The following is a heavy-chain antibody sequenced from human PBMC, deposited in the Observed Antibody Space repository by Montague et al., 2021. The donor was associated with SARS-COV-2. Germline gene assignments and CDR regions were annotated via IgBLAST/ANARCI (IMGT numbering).Heavy chain of an antibody. CDR3: AKDVEIGTYYYYGMDV. J-gene: IGHJ6*02. CDR1: GFTFGDYA. V-gene: IGHV3-9*01. D-gene: IGHD5-24*01. Sequence: SLRLSCAASGFTFGDYAMHWVRQAPGKGLEWVSGITRNSGSIDYADSVKGRFTISRDNAKNSLYLQMNSLRAEDTALYYCAKDVEIGTYYYYGMDVWGQGTTVTVSS. CDR2: ITRNSGSI.